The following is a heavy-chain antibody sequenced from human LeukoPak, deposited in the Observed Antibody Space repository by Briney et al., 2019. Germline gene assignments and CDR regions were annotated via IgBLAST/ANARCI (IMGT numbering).Heavy chain of an antibody. J-gene: IGHJ4*02. Sequence: KTSETLSLTCTVSGGSISSYYWSWIRQPPGKGLEWIGYIYSSGSTNYNPSLKSRVTISVDTSKSQFSLKLSSVTAADTAVYYCARDSAAGTPFDYWGQGTLVTVSS. CDR3: ARDSAAGTPFDY. CDR1: GGSISSYY. CDR2: IYSSGST. D-gene: IGHD6-13*01. V-gene: IGHV4-59*01.